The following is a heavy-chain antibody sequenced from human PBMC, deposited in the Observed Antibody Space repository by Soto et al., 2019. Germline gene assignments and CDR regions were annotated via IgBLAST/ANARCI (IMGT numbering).Heavy chain of an antibody. Sequence: QVQLVQSGAEVKKPGSSVKVSCKASGGTFSSYAISWVRQAPGQGLEWMGGIIPIFGTANYAQKFQGRVTITADESTSTAYMELSSLRSEDTAVYYCARGGPYYDFWSGYSSAAYYYYGMDVWGQGTTVTVSS. CDR2: IIPIFGTA. J-gene: IGHJ6*02. D-gene: IGHD3-3*01. V-gene: IGHV1-69*01. CDR1: GGTFSSYA. CDR3: ARGGPYYDFWSGYSSAAYYYYGMDV.